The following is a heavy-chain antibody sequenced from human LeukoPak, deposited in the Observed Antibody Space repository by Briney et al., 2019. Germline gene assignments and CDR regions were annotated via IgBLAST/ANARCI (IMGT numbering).Heavy chain of an antibody. CDR1: GGSFSGYY. V-gene: IGHV4-34*01. Sequence: SETLSLTCAVYGGSFSGYYWSWIRQPPGKGLEWIGEVSHSGETRYNPSLKSRVTISVDTSKNQFSLKLTSVTAADTAVYYCARGEVRGVIPDARRYWGQGALVTVSS. CDR2: VSHSGET. CDR3: ARGEVRGVIPDARRY. J-gene: IGHJ4*02. D-gene: IGHD3-10*01.